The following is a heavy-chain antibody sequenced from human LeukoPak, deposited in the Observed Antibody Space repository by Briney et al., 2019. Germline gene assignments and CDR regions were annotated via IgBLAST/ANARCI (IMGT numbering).Heavy chain of an antibody. CDR1: GYTFTGYY. Sequence: ASVKVSCKASGYTFTGYYMHWVRQAPGQGLEWMGRINPNSGGTNYAQKFQGRVTMTRDTSISTAYMEPSRLRSDDTAVYYCARYYYDSSGKAAFDIWGQGTMVTVSS. CDR2: INPNSGGT. CDR3: ARYYYDSSGKAAFDI. V-gene: IGHV1-2*06. D-gene: IGHD3-22*01. J-gene: IGHJ3*02.